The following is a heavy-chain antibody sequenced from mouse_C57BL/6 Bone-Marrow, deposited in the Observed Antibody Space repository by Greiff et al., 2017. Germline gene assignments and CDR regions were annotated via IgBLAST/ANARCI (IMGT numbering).Heavy chain of an antibody. CDR1: GYTFTSYW. D-gene: IGHD1-1*01. Sequence: QVQLQQPGAELVKPGASVKLSCKASGYTFTSYWMHWVKQRPGQGLEWIGMIHPTSGSTNYNEKFKSKATLTVDKSSSTAYMQLSSLTSEDSAVYYCARSGVTTVEAMDDWGQGTSVTVSS. CDR2: IHPTSGST. V-gene: IGHV1-64*01. CDR3: ARSGVTTVEAMDD. J-gene: IGHJ4*01.